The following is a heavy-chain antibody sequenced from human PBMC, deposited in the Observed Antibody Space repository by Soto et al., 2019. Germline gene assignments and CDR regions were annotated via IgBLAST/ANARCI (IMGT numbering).Heavy chain of an antibody. J-gene: IGHJ4*02. CDR3: ARGALQWLVLGYYFDY. V-gene: IGHV4-34*01. CDR1: GVSFSCYY. CDR2: INHSGST. Sequence: SETLSLTCAVYGVSFSCYYWSWIRQPPGKGLEWIGEINHSGSTNYNPSLKSRVTISVDTSKNQFSLKLSSVTAADTAVYYCARGALQWLVLGYYFDYWGQGTLVTVSS. D-gene: IGHD6-19*01.